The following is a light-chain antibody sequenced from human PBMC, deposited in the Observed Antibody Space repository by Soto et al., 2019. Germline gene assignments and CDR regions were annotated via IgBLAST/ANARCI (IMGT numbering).Light chain of an antibody. CDR2: DVT. CDR1: NSDVGGHNF. V-gene: IGLV2-14*01. CDR3: SSYTYSSTV. Sequence: QSALTQPASVSGSPGQSITISCTGTNSDVGGHNFVSWYQQHPGKAPKLIIYDVTNRPSGVSNRFSGSKSGNTASLTISGLQAEDEADYYCSSYTYSSTVFGTGTKLTVL. J-gene: IGLJ1*01.